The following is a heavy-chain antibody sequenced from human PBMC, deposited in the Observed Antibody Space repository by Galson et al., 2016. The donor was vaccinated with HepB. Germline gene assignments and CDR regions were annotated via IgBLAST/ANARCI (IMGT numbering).Heavy chain of an antibody. J-gene: IGHJ6*02. CDR2: IHSSGST. CDR1: GASITNEY. D-gene: IGHD1-26*01. Sequence: ETLSLTCTVSGASITNEYWSWIRQPPGKGLEWIGYIHSSGSTNYNPSLKSRVTISVDTSKNQFSLKLISVTAADTAVYYCARHVLSGYFFGMDVWGQGTPVSISS. CDR3: ARHVLSGYFFGMDV. V-gene: IGHV4-59*08.